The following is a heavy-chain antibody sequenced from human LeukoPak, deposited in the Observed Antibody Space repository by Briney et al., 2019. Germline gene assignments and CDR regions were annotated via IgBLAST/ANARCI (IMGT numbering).Heavy chain of an antibody. CDR2: IAYDGSNK. CDR3: AKGLVPAAITDAFDI. D-gene: IGHD2-2*01. Sequence: PGGSLRLSCTASGFTFGRYAMHWLRQAPGKGLEWVAVIAYDGSNKYSADSLKGQGRFTISRDNSKNTLFLEMNSLRPEDTAVYYCAKGLVPAAITDAFDIWGQGTMVTVSS. CDR1: GFTFGRYA. V-gene: IGHV3-30*04. J-gene: IGHJ3*02.